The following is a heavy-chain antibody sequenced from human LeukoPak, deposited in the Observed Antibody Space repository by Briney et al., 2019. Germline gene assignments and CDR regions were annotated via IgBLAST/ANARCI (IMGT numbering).Heavy chain of an antibody. CDR1: GYTFTSYD. J-gene: IGHJ5*02. Sequence: ASVKVSCKASGYTFTSYDVNWVRQATGQRLEWMGWMNPSSGNTGFGQKFQGRVSLTRDTSTSTAYMELSSLRSDDTAVYYCTRGPSGYGLGWFDPWGQGTLVTVSS. V-gene: IGHV1-8*01. CDR3: TRGPSGYGLGWFDP. CDR2: MNPSSGNT. D-gene: IGHD5-12*01.